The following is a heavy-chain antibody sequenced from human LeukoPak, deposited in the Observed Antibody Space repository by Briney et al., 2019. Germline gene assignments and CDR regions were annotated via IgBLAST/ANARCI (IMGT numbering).Heavy chain of an antibody. D-gene: IGHD2-2*01. CDR3: ARDSVVVPAADDAFDI. V-gene: IGHV1-69*01. J-gene: IGHJ3*02. CDR2: IIPIFGTA. CDR1: GGTFSSYA. Sequence: GSSVKVSCKASGGTFSSYAISWVRQAPGQGLEWMGGIIPIFGTANYAQKFQGRVTITADESTGTAYMELSSLRSEDTAVYYCARDSVVVPAADDAFDIWGQGTMVTVSS.